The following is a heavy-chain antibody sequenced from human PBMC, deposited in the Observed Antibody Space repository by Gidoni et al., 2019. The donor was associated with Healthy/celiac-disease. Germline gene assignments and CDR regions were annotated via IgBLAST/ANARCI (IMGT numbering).Heavy chain of an antibody. D-gene: IGHD3-3*01. J-gene: IGHJ6*02. CDR3: AREVIFGVVMPWNGMDV. CDR2: IKQDGSEK. CDR1: GFTFSSYW. Sequence: EVQLVESGGGLVQPGGSLRLSCAASGFTFSSYWMSWVRQAPGKGLEWVANIKQDGSEKYYVDSVKGRFTISRDNAKNSLYLQMNSLRAEDTAVYYCAREVIFGVVMPWNGMDVWGQGTTVTVSS. V-gene: IGHV3-7*03.